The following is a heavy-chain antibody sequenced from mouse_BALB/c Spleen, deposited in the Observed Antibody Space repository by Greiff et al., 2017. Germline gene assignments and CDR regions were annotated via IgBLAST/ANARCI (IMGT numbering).Heavy chain of an antibody. J-gene: IGHJ4*01. CDR2: ISYSGST. V-gene: IGHV3-2*02. CDR3: ARRWDYYAMDY. Sequence: DVKLVESGPGLVKPSQSLSLTCTVTGYSITSDYAWNWIRQFPGNKLEWMGYISYSGSTSYNPSLKSRISITRDTSKNQFFLQLNSVTTEDTATYYCARRWDYYAMDYWGQGTSVTVSS. D-gene: IGHD1-1*02. CDR1: GYSITSDYA.